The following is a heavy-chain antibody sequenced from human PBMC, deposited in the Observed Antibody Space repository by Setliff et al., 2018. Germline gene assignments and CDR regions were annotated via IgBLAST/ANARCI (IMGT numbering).Heavy chain of an antibody. CDR3: AKEGNKYGYSSGWFDP. Sequence: PGESLKISCKASGYTFTSNWIGWVRQMPGKGLEWMGILKPGDSGIRYSPSFQGQVTLSADTSIATAYMDLTSLRSDDTAVYYCAKEGNKYGYSSGWFDPWGQGTLVTVSS. D-gene: IGHD6-6*01. V-gene: IGHV5-51*01. CDR2: LKPGDSGI. J-gene: IGHJ5*02. CDR1: GYTFTSNW.